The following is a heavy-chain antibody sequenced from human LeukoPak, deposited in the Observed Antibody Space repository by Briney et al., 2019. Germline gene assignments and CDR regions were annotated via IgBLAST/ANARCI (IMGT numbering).Heavy chain of an antibody. CDR3: ARHLNYYLDY. V-gene: IGHV3-74*01. D-gene: IGHD3-10*01. CDR2: ISSDGSIT. Sequence: GGSLRLSCAASGFTFSSYWMHWVRQAPGKGLVWVSRISSDGSITGYADSVKGRFTISRDNAKNTLYLQMNSLRAEDTAVYYCARHLNYYLDYWGQGTLVTVSS. J-gene: IGHJ4*02. CDR1: GFTFSSYW.